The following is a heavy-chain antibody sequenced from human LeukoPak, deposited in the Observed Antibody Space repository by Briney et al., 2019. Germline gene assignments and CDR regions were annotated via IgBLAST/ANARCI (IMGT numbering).Heavy chain of an antibody. J-gene: IGHJ4*02. V-gene: IGHV1-3*03. CDR2: INAGNGNT. CDR3: ARDRGDYDYVWGSYRYGYFDY. D-gene: IGHD3-16*02. Sequence: ASVKVSCEASGYTFTSYSMHWVRQAPGQRLEWMGWINAGNGNTKYLQEFQGRVTITRDTSASTAYMELSSLRSEDMAVYYCARDRGDYDYVWGSYRYGYFDYWGQGTLVTVSS. CDR1: GYTFTSYS.